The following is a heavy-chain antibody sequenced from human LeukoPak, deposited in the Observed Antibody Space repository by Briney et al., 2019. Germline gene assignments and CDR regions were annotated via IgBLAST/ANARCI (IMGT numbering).Heavy chain of an antibody. V-gene: IGHV3-30-3*01. Sequence: PGRSLRLSCAASGFTFSSYAMHWVRQAPGKGLEWVAVISYDGSNKYYADSVKGRFTISRDNSKNTLYLQMNSLRAEDTAVYYCARSTAMVSYYYGMDVRGQGTTVTVSS. CDR2: ISYDGSNK. D-gene: IGHD5-18*01. CDR3: ARSTAMVSYYYGMDV. CDR1: GFTFSSYA. J-gene: IGHJ6*02.